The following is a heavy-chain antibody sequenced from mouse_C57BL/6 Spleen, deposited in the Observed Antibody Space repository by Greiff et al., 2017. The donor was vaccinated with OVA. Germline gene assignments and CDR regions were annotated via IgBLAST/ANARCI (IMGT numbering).Heavy chain of an antibody. V-gene: IGHV1-19*01. D-gene: IGHD1-1*02. CDR2: IYPDNGGT. CDR1: GYTFTGYY. Sequence: EVQLVQSGPVLVKPGASVKMSCKASGYTFTGYYINWVKQSPGKSLEWIGVIYPDNGGTSYNQKFKGKATFTVDKSSNTAYMELNRLTSEYSAVYYFACGDDGRCWCDFDVWGTGTTVTVAS. J-gene: IGHJ1*03. CDR3: ACGDDGRCWCDFDV.